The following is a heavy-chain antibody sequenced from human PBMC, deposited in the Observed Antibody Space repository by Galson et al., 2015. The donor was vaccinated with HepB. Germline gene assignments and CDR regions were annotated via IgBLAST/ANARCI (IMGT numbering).Heavy chain of an antibody. CDR3: TRLGYYDSKDC. J-gene: IGHJ4*02. CDR1: GFTFSGSA. V-gene: IGHV3-73*01. CDR2: IRSKANSYAT. D-gene: IGHD3-22*01. Sequence: SLRLSCAASGFTFSGSAMHWVRQASGKGLEWVAGIRSKANSYATAYAASVKGRFTISRDDSKNTAYLQMNSLTTEDTAVYYCTRLGYYDSKDCWGQGTLVTVSS.